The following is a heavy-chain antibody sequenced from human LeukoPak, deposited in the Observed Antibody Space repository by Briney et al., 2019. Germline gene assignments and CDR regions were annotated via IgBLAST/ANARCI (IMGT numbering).Heavy chain of an antibody. Sequence: SETLSLTCAVYGGSFSGYYWSWIRQSPEKGLEWIGEINHSGSTDSNPSLKSRVTISVDSSKNEFSLKLSSVTAADTAVYYCARGQRFLEWFPRTRYYWLDPWGQGTLVTVSS. D-gene: IGHD3-3*01. CDR1: GGSFSGYY. V-gene: IGHV4-34*01. J-gene: IGHJ5*02. CDR2: INHSGST. CDR3: ARGQRFLEWFPRTRYYWLDP.